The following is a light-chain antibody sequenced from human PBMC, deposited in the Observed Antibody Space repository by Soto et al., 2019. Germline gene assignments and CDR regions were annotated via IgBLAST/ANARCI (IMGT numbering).Light chain of an antibody. CDR1: QSVLYSSDNRNY. CDR3: QHYNSYSEA. J-gene: IGKJ1*01. V-gene: IGKV4-1*01. CDR2: WTS. Sequence: DIVLTQSPDSLAVSLGEMATINCKSSQSVLYSSDNRNYLAWYRQKPGQPPKLLIFWTSIRESGVPDRFIGSGSGTDFTLTISSLQADDFATYYCQHYNSYSEAFGQGTKVDIK.